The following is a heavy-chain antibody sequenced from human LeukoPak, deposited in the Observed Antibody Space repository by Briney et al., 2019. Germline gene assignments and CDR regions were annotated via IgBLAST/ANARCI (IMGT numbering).Heavy chain of an antibody. D-gene: IGHD1-14*01. V-gene: IGHV4-34*01. Sequence: SETLSLTCAVYGGSFSGYYWSWIRQPPGKGLEWIGEINHSGSTNYNPSLKSRVTISVDTSKNQFSLKLSSVTAADTAVYYCAGTGIYYYYYYMDVWGKGTTVTVSS. J-gene: IGHJ6*03. CDR2: INHSGST. CDR3: AGTGIYYYYYYMDV. CDR1: GGSFSGYY.